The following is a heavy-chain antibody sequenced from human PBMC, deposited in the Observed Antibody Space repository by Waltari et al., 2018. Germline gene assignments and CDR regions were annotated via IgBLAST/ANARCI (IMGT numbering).Heavy chain of an antibody. V-gene: IGHV3-53*02. J-gene: IGHJ2*01. CDR3: ARGVRSYSWYFDL. CDR1: GFTVSSNY. Sequence: EVQLVETGGGLIQPGGSLRLSCAASGFTVSSNYMSWVRQAPGRGLEWVSVIYSGGSTSTADSVKGRFTISRDNSKNTLYLQMNSLRAEDTAVYYCARGVRSYSWYFDLWGRGTLVTVSS. D-gene: IGHD1-26*01. CDR2: IYSGGST.